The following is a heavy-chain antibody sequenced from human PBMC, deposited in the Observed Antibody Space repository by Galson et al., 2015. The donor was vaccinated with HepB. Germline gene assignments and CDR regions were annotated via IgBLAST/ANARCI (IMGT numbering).Heavy chain of an antibody. Sequence: SLRLSCAGSGFTFSSYNMNWVRQAPGKGLEWVASIDGSSSYTYYADSLKGRFTISRDNAKNSLYLQMNSLRPEDTAVYYCVRDPPLGTPFDHWGQGTLVTVSS. CDR1: GFTFSSYN. J-gene: IGHJ4*02. V-gene: IGHV3-21*01. CDR3: VRDPPLGTPFDH. CDR2: IDGSSSYT. D-gene: IGHD7-27*01.